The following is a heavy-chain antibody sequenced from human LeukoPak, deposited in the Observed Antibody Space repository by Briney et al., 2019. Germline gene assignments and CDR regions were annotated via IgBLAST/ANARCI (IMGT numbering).Heavy chain of an antibody. CDR3: ARSTVVTPDPYYFDY. CDR2: IYPGDSDT. Sequence: GESLKISCKGSGYSFTSYWIGWVRQMPGKGLEWMGIIYPGDSDTRYSPSFQGQVTISADKSISTAYLQWSSLKASDTAMYYCARSTVVTPDPYYFDYWAQGTLVTVSS. J-gene: IGHJ4*02. CDR1: GYSFTSYW. D-gene: IGHD4-23*01. V-gene: IGHV5-51*01.